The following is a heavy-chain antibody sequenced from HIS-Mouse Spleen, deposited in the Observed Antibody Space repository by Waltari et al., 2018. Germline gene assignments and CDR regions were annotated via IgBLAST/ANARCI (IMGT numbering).Heavy chain of an antibody. V-gene: IGHV4-39*07. J-gene: IGHJ4*02. CDR3: ARDKGAPY. CDR2: IYYSGRT. CDR1: GGSISSSSYY. Sequence: QLQLQESGPGLVKPSETLSLTCTVSGGSISSSSYYWGWIRQPPGKGLEWIGSIYYSGRTCYNPSIKGRVTISIDTSKNQFALKLSYVTAADTAVYYCARDKGAPYWGQGTLVTVSS.